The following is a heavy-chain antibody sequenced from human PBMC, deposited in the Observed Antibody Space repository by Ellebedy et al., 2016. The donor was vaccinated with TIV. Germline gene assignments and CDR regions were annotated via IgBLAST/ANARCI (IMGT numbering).Heavy chain of an antibody. V-gene: IGHV4-34*01. CDR2: INHSGST. D-gene: IGHD4-17*01. J-gene: IGHJ6*02. CDR3: ARGSNGDYPRYYYGMDV. Sequence: SQTLSLTXAVYVGSFSGYYWSWIRQPPGKGLEWIGEINHSGSTNYNPSLKSRVTTSVDTSKNQFSLKLSSVTAADTAVYYCARGSNGDYPRYYYGMDVWGQGTTVTVSS. CDR1: VGSFSGYY.